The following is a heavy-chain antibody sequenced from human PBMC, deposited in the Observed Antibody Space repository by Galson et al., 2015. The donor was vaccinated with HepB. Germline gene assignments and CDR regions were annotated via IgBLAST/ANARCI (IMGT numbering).Heavy chain of an antibody. J-gene: IGHJ4*02. V-gene: IGHV3-66*01. D-gene: IGHD4-17*01. CDR3: AREDGDPLHPPY. CDR1: GFTVSSNY. Sequence: SLRLSCAASGFTVSSNYMSWVRQAPGKGLEWVSVIYSGGSTYYADSVKGRFTISRDNSKNTLYLQMNSLRAEDTAVYYCAREDGDPLHPPYWGQGTLVTVSS. CDR2: IYSGGST.